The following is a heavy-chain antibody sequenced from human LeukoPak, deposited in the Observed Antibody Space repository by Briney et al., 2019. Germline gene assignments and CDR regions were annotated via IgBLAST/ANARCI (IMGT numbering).Heavy chain of an antibody. D-gene: IGHD5/OR15-5a*01. V-gene: IGHV3-74*01. CDR2: IKSDGSST. CDR3: ARQKYLRGPDVEYFDY. Sequence: GGSLRLSCAASGFTFSSYWMHWVRQAPGKGLVWVSRIKSDGSSTSYADSVKGRFTISRDNAKNTLYLQMNSLRAEDTAVYYCARQKYLRGPDVEYFDYWGQGTLVTVSS. J-gene: IGHJ4*02. CDR1: GFTFSSYW.